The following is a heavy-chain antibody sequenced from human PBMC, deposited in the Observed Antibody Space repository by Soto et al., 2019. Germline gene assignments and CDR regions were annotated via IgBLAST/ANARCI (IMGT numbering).Heavy chain of an antibody. D-gene: IGHD2-2*01. CDR3: ASYQLLEDTFDY. CDR2: IYYSGST. Sequence: SDTLSLTCTVSGGSISSSSYYWGWIRQPPGKGLEWIGSIYYSGSTYYNPSLKSRVTISVDTSKNQFSLKLSSVTAADTAVYYCASYQLLEDTFDYWGQGTLVTVSS. J-gene: IGHJ4*02. CDR1: GGSISSSSYY. V-gene: IGHV4-39*01.